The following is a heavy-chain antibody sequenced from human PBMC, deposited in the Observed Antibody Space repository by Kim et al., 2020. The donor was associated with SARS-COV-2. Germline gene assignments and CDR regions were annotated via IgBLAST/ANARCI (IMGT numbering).Heavy chain of an antibody. CDR3: ARGSGAAATTRH. Sequence: GGSLRLSCAVSGFTVSNNYMIWVRQAPGKGLEWVSVIYIGGSTYYADSVKGRFTISRDNSKNTIYLQMNSLRAEDTAIYYCARGSGAAATTRHWGQGILVTVSS. V-gene: IGHV3-53*01. CDR2: IYIGGST. CDR1: GFTVSNNY. J-gene: IGHJ4*02. D-gene: IGHD6-13*01.